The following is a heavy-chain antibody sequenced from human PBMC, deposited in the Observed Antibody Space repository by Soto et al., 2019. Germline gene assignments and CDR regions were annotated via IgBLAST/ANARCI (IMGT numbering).Heavy chain of an antibody. CDR3: ANYRRTEADGFTLDY. Sequence: PSDTLSLTSAVSGDSINNSYWSWIRQPPGKRLECIGNIYYTCTTTYIPSLESRVTMSVDTSKNQFSLKLNSVDAADTAVYYCANYRRTEADGFTLDYWGRGTLVTVSS. V-gene: IGHV4-59*01. CDR1: GDSINNSY. CDR2: IYYTCTT. J-gene: IGHJ4*02. D-gene: IGHD6-13*01.